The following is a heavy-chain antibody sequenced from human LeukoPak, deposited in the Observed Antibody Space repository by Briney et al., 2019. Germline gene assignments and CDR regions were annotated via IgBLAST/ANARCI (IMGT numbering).Heavy chain of an antibody. CDR2: IAGGGDTI. J-gene: IGHJ4*02. Sequence: GALRLSCAASGFTFETYEMNWVRQAPGKGLEWISYIAGGGDTIYYADSVKGRFTISRDNAKNSLYLQMNSLRADDTAVYYCARERTTIVSGTTIGAYWGQGTLVTVSS. CDR3: ARERTTIVSGTTIGAY. CDR1: GFTFETYE. V-gene: IGHV3-48*03. D-gene: IGHD2/OR15-2a*01.